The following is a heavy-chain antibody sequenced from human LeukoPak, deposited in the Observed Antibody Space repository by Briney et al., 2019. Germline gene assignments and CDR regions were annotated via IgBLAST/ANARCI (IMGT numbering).Heavy chain of an antibody. CDR1: GYTFTGYY. CDR3: AGGLDANYYAY. Sequence: ASVKVSCKTSGYTFTGYYIHWVRQAPGQGLEWMGRMNPNSGDTDYAQKFQGRVTMTRDTSISTAYMDLSRLRSDDTAMYYCAGGLDANYYAYWGQGTLVTVSS. D-gene: IGHD1-1*01. J-gene: IGHJ4*02. CDR2: MNPNSGDT. V-gene: IGHV1-2*06.